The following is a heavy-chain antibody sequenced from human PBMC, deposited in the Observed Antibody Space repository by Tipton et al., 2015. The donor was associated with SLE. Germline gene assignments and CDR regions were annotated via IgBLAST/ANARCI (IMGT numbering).Heavy chain of an antibody. CDR2: IKQDGSEK. J-gene: IGHJ5*02. CDR3: ARYISNYYGDWFDP. D-gene: IGHD4-11*01. CDR1: GFTFDDYG. Sequence: GSLRLSCLGSGFTFDDYGMSWVRQAPGKGLEWVANIKQDGSEKYHVDSVKGRFTISRDNAKNTLYLDMNSLRAEDTAVYYCARYISNYYGDWFDPWGQGTQVTVSS. V-gene: IGHV3-7*01.